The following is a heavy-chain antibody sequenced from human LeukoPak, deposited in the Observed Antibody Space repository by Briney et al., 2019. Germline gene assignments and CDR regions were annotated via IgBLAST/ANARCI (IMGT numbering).Heavy chain of an antibody. CDR1: RFTFSSYA. J-gene: IGHJ4*02. V-gene: IGHV3-23*01. CDR3: ARGDFWSGYYTGLY. Sequence: GGSLRLSCAASRFTFSSYAMSWVRQAPGKGLEWVAAISDSGGRTYYADSVKGRFTISRHNSKNTLYLQMDSLRDEDTAVYYCARGDFWSGYYTGLYWGQGTLVTVSS. CDR2: ISDSGGRT. D-gene: IGHD3-3*01.